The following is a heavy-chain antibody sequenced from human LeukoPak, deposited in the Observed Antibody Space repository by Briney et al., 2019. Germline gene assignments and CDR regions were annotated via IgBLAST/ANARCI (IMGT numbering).Heavy chain of an antibody. Sequence: PSETLSLTCTVSGGSISSSSYYWGWIRQPPGKGLEWIGSIYYSGSTYYNPSLKSRVTISVDTSKNQFSLKLSSVTAADTAVYYCARGDIVVVVGATSYYYYGMDVWGQGTTVTVSS. D-gene: IGHD2-15*01. CDR3: ARGDIVVVVGATSYYYYGMDV. CDR2: IYYSGST. V-gene: IGHV4-39*01. CDR1: GGSISSSSYY. J-gene: IGHJ6*02.